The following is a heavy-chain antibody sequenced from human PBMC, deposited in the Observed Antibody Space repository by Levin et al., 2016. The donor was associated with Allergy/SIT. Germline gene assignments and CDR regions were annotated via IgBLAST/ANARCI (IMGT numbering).Heavy chain of an antibody. D-gene: IGHD4-23*01. CDR2: IYSGGST. Sequence: GESLKISCAASGFTFSSYAMSWVRQAPGKGLEWVSVIYSGGSTYYADSVKGRFTISRDNSKNTLYLQMNSLRAEDTAVYYCARDATVVTEDNWFDPWGQGTLVTVSS. CDR1: GFTFSSYA. J-gene: IGHJ5*02. V-gene: IGHV3-66*01. CDR3: ARDATVVTEDNWFDP.